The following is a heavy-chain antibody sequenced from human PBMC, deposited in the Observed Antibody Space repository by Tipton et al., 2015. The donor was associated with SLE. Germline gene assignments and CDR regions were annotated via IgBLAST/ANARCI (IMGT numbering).Heavy chain of an antibody. J-gene: IGHJ4*02. CDR3: ARDSTRWSF. CDR1: GGSISSDNSY. D-gene: IGHD2/OR15-2a*01. Sequence: TLSLTCTVSGGSISSDNSYWSWVRQPAGKGLEWIGYVYGTGNTDYNPSLKSRVTLSVDTSKNQFSLQLTSVTAADTAVYYCARDSTRWSFWGQGTLVTVSS. V-gene: IGHV4-61*10. CDR2: VYGTGNT.